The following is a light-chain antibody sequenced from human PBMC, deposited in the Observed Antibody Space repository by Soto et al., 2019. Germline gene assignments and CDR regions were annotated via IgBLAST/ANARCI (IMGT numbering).Light chain of an antibody. J-gene: IGLJ2*01. Sequence: QSVLTQSPSASASLGASVKLTCTLSSGHSNYAIAWHQQQSEKGPRYLMKLNSDGSHNKGDGIPDRLSGSSSGAERYLTISSLQSEDEADYYCQTWGSGIVVFGGGTKLTVL. CDR1: SGHSNYA. CDR2: LNSDGSH. V-gene: IGLV4-69*01. CDR3: QTWGSGIVV.